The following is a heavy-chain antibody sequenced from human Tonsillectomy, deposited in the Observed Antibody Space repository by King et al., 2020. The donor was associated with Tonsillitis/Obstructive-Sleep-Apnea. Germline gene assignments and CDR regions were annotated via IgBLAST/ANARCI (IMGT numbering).Heavy chain of an antibody. CDR1: GGTFSSYA. V-gene: IGHV1-69*04. CDR3: ARDHYYGSVCSNYYMDV. J-gene: IGHJ6*03. CDR2: IIPILGIA. Sequence: VQLVQSGAEVKKTRSSVKVSCKASGGTFSSYAISWVRQAPGQGLEWMGRIIPILGIANYAQKFQGRVTITADKSTSTAYMELSSLRSEDTAVYYCARDHYYGSVCSNYYMDVWGKGTTVTVSS. D-gene: IGHD3-10*01.